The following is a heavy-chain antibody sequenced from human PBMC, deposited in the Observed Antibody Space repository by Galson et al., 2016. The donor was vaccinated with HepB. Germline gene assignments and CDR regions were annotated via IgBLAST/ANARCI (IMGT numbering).Heavy chain of an antibody. CDR2: IYPGDSDT. CDR1: GYSFTNYW. D-gene: IGHD1-1*01. V-gene: IGHV5-51*01. Sequence: QSGAEVKKPGESLKISCKTSGYSFTNYWIGWVRQMPGKGLEWMGIIYPGDSDTIYSPSFQGQVTISADKSITTAYLQWSSLKASDTAVYYCARHPFVQLERRYYYYGMDVWGQGATVTVSS. CDR3: ARHPFVQLERRYYYYGMDV. J-gene: IGHJ6*02.